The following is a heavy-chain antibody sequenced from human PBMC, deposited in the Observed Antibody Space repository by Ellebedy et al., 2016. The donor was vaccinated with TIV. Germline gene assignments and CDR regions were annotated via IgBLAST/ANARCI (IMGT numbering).Heavy chain of an antibody. CDR3: AKGSSSGFNYDRVGFQY. Sequence: GESLKISCAASGFTFSNFAMHWVRQAPGKGLEWLSVISPGGDNTYNADSVKGRFTITRDNSKNTLFLQMNRWRTEDTAVYYCAKGSSSGFNYDRVGFQYWGQGTLVTVSS. V-gene: IGHV3-23*01. CDR2: ISPGGDNT. D-gene: IGHD3-22*01. J-gene: IGHJ4*02. CDR1: GFTFSNFA.